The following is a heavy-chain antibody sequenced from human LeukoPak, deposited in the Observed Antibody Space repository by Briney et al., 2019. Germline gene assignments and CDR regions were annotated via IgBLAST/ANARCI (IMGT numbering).Heavy chain of an antibody. V-gene: IGHV4-59*08. Sequence: PGGSLRLSCAASGFTVSSNYMSWVRQAPGKGLEWIGYIYYSGSTNYNPSLKSRVTISVDTSKNQFSLELSSVTAADTAVYYCARHAVSTRILDYWGQGTLVTVSS. D-gene: IGHD1-14*01. J-gene: IGHJ4*02. CDR3: ARHAVSTRILDY. CDR1: GFTVSSNY. CDR2: IYYSGST.